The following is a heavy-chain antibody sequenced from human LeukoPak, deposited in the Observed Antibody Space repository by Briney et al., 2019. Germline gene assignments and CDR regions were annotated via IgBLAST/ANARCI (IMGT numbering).Heavy chain of an antibody. Sequence: GGSLRLSCAASGFTFSDYGMHWVRQAPGKGLEWVAFIRYDGSNKYYADSVKGRFTISRDNSKNTLYLQMNTLRAEDTAVYFCAKGYWSGYSFDNWFDPWGREPWSPSPQ. CDR2: IRYDGSNK. V-gene: IGHV3-30*02. CDR1: GFTFSDYG. D-gene: IGHD3-3*01. J-gene: IGHJ5*02. CDR3: AKGYWSGYSFDNWFDP.